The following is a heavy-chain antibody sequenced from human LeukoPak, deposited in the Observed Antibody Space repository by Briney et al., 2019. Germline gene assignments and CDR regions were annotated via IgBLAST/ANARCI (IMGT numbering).Heavy chain of an antibody. CDR2: ISSSSSTI. CDR3: ARDYSSSGYYYDN. J-gene: IGHJ4*02. CDR1: GFTFSSYS. D-gene: IGHD3-22*01. Sequence: PGGSLRLSCAASGFTFSSYSMNWVRQAPGKGLEWVSYISSSSSTIYYADSVKGRFTISRDNAKNSLYLQMNSLRAEDTAVYYCARDYSSSGYYYDNWGQGTLVTVSS. V-gene: IGHV3-48*04.